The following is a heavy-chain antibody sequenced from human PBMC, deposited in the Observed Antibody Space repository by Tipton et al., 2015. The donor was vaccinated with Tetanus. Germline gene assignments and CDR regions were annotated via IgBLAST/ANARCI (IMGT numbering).Heavy chain of an antibody. D-gene: IGHD6-25*01. J-gene: IGHJ4*02. V-gene: IGHV3-48*01. CDR1: GFNFKTLG. CDR2: ISSSGTTM. CDR3: VSGSALDY. Sequence: SLRLSCAASGFNFKTLGINWVRQAPGKGLEWISYISSSGTTMYYADSVKGRFTISRDNAKNSLFLQMNSLTADDTAVYFCVSGSALDYWGQGTLITVSS.